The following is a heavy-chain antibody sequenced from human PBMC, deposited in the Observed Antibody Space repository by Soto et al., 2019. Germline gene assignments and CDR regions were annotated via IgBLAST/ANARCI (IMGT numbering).Heavy chain of an antibody. CDR2: IVVGSGNT. J-gene: IGHJ5*02. Sequence: GASVKVSCKASGFTFTSSAMQWGRQARGQRLEWIGWIVVGSGNTNYAQKFQERVTITRDMSTSTAYMELSSLRSEDTAVYYCAAALLWFGELGEIDPWGQGTLVTV. V-gene: IGHV1-58*02. D-gene: IGHD3-10*01. CDR1: GFTFTSSA. CDR3: AAALLWFGELGEIDP.